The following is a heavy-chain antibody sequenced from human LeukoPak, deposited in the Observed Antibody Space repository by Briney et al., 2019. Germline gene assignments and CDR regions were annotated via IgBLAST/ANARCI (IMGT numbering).Heavy chain of an antibody. J-gene: IGHJ4*02. Sequence: PGGSLRLSCAGSVFTFSDAWMNWVRQAPGKGLEWVGRIKNKVDGETTDYAAPVKGRFTISRDDSKNTLYLQMNSLKSEDTAVYFCGTGSMRWGQGTLVTVSS. CDR3: GTGSMR. CDR1: VFTFSDAW. D-gene: IGHD6-6*01. CDR2: IKNKVDGETT. V-gene: IGHV3-15*01.